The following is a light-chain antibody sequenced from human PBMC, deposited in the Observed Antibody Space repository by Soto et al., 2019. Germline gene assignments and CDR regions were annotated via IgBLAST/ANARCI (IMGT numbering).Light chain of an antibody. CDR2: AAS. V-gene: IGKV1-39*01. CDR3: QQSYSTPPWT. Sequence: DIQITHSACSMSAPVLNRATITCRTSQSIVTYLNWYLQKPGKAPKLLIYAASNLQSGVPSRFSGSGSGTDFTLTISSLQPEDFATYFCQQSYSTPPWTFGQGTKVDIK. J-gene: IGKJ1*01. CDR1: QSIVTY.